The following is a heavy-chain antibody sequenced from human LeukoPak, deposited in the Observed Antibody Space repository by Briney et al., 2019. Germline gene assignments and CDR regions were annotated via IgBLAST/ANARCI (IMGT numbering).Heavy chain of an antibody. CDR3: ARDSDYGDYIDY. Sequence: SVNVSCKASGGTFSSYAISWVRQAPGQGLEWMGGIIPIFGTANYAQKFQGRVTITADESTSTAYMELSSLRSEDTAVYYCARDSDYGDYIDYWGQGTLVTVSS. CDR2: IIPIFGTA. J-gene: IGHJ4*02. CDR1: GGTFSSYA. V-gene: IGHV1-69*01. D-gene: IGHD4-17*01.